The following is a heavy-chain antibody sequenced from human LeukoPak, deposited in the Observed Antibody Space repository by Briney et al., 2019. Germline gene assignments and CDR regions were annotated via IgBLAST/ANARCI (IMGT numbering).Heavy chain of an antibody. J-gene: IGHJ4*02. Sequence: GGSLRLSCAASGFTFSSYSMNWVRQAPGKGLEWVSYISSSSSTIYSADSVKGRFTISRDNAKNSLYLQMNSLRAEDTAVYYCARRWYYYDSSGYSFDYWGQGTLVTVSS. CDR2: ISSSSSTI. D-gene: IGHD3-22*01. V-gene: IGHV3-48*01. CDR3: ARRWYYYDSSGYSFDY. CDR1: GFTFSSYS.